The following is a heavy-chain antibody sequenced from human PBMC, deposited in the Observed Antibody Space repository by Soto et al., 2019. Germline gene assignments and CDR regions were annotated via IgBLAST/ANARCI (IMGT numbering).Heavy chain of an antibody. Sequence: QVQLVQSGAEVKKPGSSVKVSCKASGGTFSNYAITWVRQAPGQGLEWLGRIIPIFGSVNYAQKFQGRVTITAAETTTTANKERSILRSDDTDVYYCAKDGGKDGYYGNWFDPWGQGTMVTVSS. CDR3: AKDGGKDGYYGNWFDP. V-gene: IGHV1-69*15. CDR1: GGTFSNYA. J-gene: IGHJ5*02. CDR2: IIPIFGSV. D-gene: IGHD3-10*01.